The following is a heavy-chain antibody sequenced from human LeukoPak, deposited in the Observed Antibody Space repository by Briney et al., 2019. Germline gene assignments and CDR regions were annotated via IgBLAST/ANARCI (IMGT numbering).Heavy chain of an antibody. Sequence: SETLSLTCTVSGGSISSGDYYWSWIRQPPGKGLERIGYIYYSGSTYYNPSLKSRVTISVDTSKNQFSLKLSSVTAADTAVYYCARVRSQLLSVWFDPWGQGTLVTVSS. CDR3: ARVRSQLLSVWFDP. CDR1: GGSISSGDYY. V-gene: IGHV4-30-4*08. J-gene: IGHJ5*02. CDR2: IYYSGST. D-gene: IGHD2-2*01.